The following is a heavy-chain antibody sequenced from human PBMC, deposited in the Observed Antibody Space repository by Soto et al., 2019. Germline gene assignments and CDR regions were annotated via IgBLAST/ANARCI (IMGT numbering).Heavy chain of an antibody. CDR3: ARGRASGSYYLLDY. V-gene: IGHV1-8*01. J-gene: IGHJ4*02. CDR2: INPNSGNI. CDR1: GNTFTSYD. Sequence: ASVKVSCKSSGNTFTSYDINWVRQATGHGLEWMGWINPNSGNIGYAQKFQGRVTMTRDTAIRTAYMEVSRLRSDDTAVYYCARGRASGSYYLLDYWGQGTLVTVSS. D-gene: IGHD3-10*01.